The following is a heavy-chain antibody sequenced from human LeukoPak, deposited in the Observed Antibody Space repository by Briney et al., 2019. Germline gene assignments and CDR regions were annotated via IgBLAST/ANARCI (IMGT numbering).Heavy chain of an antibody. V-gene: IGHV4-34*01. CDR2: IYYSGST. J-gene: IGHJ4*02. Sequence: SETLSLTCGVYGGSFSGYYWSWIRQPPGKGLEWIGSIYYSGSTYYNPSLKSRVTISVDTSKNQFSLKLSSVTAADTAVYYCARVYSNYLWSDYWGQGTLVTVSS. D-gene: IGHD4-11*01. CDR1: GGSFSGYY. CDR3: ARVYSNYLWSDY.